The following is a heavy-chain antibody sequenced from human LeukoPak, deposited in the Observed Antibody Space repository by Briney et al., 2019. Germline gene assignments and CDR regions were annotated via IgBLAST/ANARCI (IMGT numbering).Heavy chain of an antibody. D-gene: IGHD6-6*01. CDR2: IKRDGSEK. V-gene: IGHV3-7*01. CDR1: GFTFNSYW. CDR3: AREYSSSSGRAFDI. Sequence: PGGSLRLSCAASGFTFNSYWMNWVRQAPGKGLEWVANIKRDGSEKYYVDSVKGRFTISRDNAKNSLDLQMNSLRVEDTAVYYCAREYSSSSGRAFDIWGQGTMVTVSS. J-gene: IGHJ3*02.